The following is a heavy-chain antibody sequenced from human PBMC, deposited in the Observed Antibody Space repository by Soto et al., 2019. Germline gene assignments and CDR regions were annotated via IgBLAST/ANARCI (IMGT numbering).Heavy chain of an antibody. Sequence: ASVKVPCKASGGTFSSYAISWVRQAPGQGLEWMGGIIPILGIANYAQKFQGRVTITADKSTSTAYMELSRLRSEDTAVYYCARAGYSSSSYYYYGMDVWGQGTTVTVSS. D-gene: IGHD6-6*01. V-gene: IGHV1-69*10. CDR1: GGTFSSYA. CDR3: ARAGYSSSSYYYYGMDV. CDR2: IIPILGIA. J-gene: IGHJ6*02.